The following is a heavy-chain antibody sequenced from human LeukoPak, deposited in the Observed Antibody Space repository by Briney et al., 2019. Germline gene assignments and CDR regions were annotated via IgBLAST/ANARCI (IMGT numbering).Heavy chain of an antibody. CDR3: ARGIFAVAGKKQTHYYYYMDV. Sequence: GGSLRLSCAASGFTVSSNYMSWVRQAPGKGLEWVSVIYAGGSTYYADSVKGRFTISRDNSKNTLYLQMNSLRAEDTAVYYCARGIFAVAGKKQTHYYYYMDVWGKGTTVTISS. D-gene: IGHD6-19*01. V-gene: IGHV3-66*01. CDR2: IYAGGST. J-gene: IGHJ6*03. CDR1: GFTVSSNY.